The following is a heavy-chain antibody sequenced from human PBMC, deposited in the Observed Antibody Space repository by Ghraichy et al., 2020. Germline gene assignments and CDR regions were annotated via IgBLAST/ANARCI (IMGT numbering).Heavy chain of an antibody. CDR1: GFTFSSYW. CDR2: INTDGSSS. CDR3: GRAGYTFGVDF. D-gene: IGHD5-18*01. Sequence: LSLTCAASGFTFSSYWMHWVRQAPGKGLVWVSRINTDGSSSYYADSVKGRFTISRDNAKNTLYLQMNSLRAEDTAVYYCGRAGYTFGVDFWSQGTLVTVSS. J-gene: IGHJ4*02. V-gene: IGHV3-74*01.